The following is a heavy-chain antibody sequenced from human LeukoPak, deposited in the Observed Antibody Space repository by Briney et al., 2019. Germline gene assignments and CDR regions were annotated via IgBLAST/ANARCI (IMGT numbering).Heavy chain of an antibody. J-gene: IGHJ6*02. CDR2: INHSGST. CDR1: GGSFSGYY. Sequence: SETLSLTCAVYGGSFSGYYWSWIRQPPGKGLEWIGEINHSGSTNYNPSLKSRVTISVDTSKNQFSLKLSSVTAADTAVYYCARGSWRYYGMDVWGQGPRSPSP. V-gene: IGHV4-34*01. CDR3: ARGSWRYYGMDV.